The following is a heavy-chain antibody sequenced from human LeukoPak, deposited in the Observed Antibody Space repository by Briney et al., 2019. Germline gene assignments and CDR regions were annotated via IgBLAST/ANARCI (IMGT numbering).Heavy chain of an antibody. CDR2: INPSGGST. J-gene: IGHJ6*02. D-gene: IGHD2-2*02. CDR1: GYTFTSYY. CDR3: ARDSDCSSTSCYKRQGGMDV. V-gene: IGHV1-46*01. Sequence: ASVKVSCKASGYTFTSYYMHWVRQAPGQGLEWMGIINPSGGSTSYAQKFLGRVTMTRDTSTSTVYMELSSLRSEDTAVYYCARDSDCSSTSCYKRQGGMDVWGQGTTVTVSS.